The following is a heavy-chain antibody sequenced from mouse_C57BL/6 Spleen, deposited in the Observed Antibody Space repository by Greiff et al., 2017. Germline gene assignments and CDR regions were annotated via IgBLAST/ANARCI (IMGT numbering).Heavy chain of an antibody. D-gene: IGHD1-1*01. CDR2: IRLKSDNYAT. V-gene: IGHV6-3*01. J-gene: IGHJ3*01. CDR3: PTVVPFAY. CDR1: GFTFSNYW. Sequence: DVQLQESGGGLVQPGGSMKLSCVASGFTFSNYWMNWVRQSPETGLEWVAQIRLKSDNYATHYAESVKGRFTISSDDSKSSVYLQKNNLRAEDTGIYYCPTVVPFAYWGQGTLVTVSA.